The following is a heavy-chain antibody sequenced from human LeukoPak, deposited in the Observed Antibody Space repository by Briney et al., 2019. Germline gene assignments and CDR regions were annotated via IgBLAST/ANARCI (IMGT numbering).Heavy chain of an antibody. CDR3: ARKLAFGVVVIHGGAFDI. CDR1: GASISSSNYY. V-gene: IGHV4-39*01. D-gene: IGHD3-3*01. J-gene: IGHJ3*02. Sequence: PSETLSLTCTVSGASISSSNYYWGWIRQPPGKGLEWIGTIYYSRSSYYNPSLKSRLTMSVDTSKNRFPLKLRSVTAADTAVYYCARKLAFGVVVIHGGAFDIWGQGTMVTVSS. CDR2: IYYSRSS.